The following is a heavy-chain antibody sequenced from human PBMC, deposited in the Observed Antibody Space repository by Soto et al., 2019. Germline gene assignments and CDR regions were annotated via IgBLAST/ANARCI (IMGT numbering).Heavy chain of an antibody. CDR1: GGSFSGYY. CDR2: INHSGST. CDR3: ASIYCSGGSCYSEWNWFDP. V-gene: IGHV4-34*01. Sequence: SLTCAVYGGSFSGYYWSWIRQAPGKGLEWIGEINHSGSTNYNPSLKSRVTISVDTSKNQFSLKLSSVTAADTAVYYCASIYCSGGSCYSEWNWFDPWGQGTLVTVSS. J-gene: IGHJ5*02. D-gene: IGHD2-15*01.